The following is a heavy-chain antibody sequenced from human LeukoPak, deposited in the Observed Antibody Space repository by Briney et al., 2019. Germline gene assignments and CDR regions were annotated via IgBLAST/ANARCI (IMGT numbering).Heavy chain of an antibody. CDR2: IISSSSTI. Sequence: PGGSLTLACAPSGFTFSSYSMKWVRQAPGKGLGWVSYIISSSSTIYNADSVNGRFTISMDNAKTSLYLQMNSLRAEDTAVYYCASLYYYYMDVGGKGTTVTISS. CDR3: ASLYYYYMDV. CDR1: GFTFSSYS. V-gene: IGHV3-48*04. J-gene: IGHJ6*03.